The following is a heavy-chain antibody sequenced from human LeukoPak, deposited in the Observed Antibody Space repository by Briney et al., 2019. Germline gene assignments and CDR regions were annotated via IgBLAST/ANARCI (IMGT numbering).Heavy chain of an antibody. V-gene: IGHV3-33*01. Sequence: GRSLRLSCAASGFTFSSYGMHWVRQAPGKGVEGVAVIWYDGSNKYYADSVKGRFTISGDNSKNTLYLQMNSLRAEDTAVYYCAREVVVPAAYFDYWGQGTLVTVSS. D-gene: IGHD2-2*01. J-gene: IGHJ4*02. CDR1: GFTFSSYG. CDR2: IWYDGSNK. CDR3: AREVVVPAAYFDY.